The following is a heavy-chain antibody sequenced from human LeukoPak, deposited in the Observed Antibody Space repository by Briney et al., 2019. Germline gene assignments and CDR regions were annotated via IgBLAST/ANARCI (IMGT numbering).Heavy chain of an antibody. J-gene: IGHJ6*02. CDR3: ASRPAYYYYYYGMDV. V-gene: IGHV4-34*01. CDR2: INHSGST. Sequence: SETLSLTCAVYGGSFSGYYWSWIRQPPGKGLEWIGEINHSGSTNYNPSLKSRVTISVDTSKSQFSLKLSSVTAADTAVYYCASRPAYYYYYYGMDVWGQGTTVTVSS. CDR1: GGSFSGYY. D-gene: IGHD2-2*01.